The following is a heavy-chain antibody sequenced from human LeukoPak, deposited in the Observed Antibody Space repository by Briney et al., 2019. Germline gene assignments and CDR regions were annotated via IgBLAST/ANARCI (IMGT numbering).Heavy chain of an antibody. CDR2: IIPILGIA. J-gene: IGHJ4*02. V-gene: IGHV1-69*04. D-gene: IGHD1-1*01. CDR1: GGTFSSYA. Sequence: GSSVKVSCKASGGTFSSYAISWVRQAPGQGLEWMGRIIPILGIANYAQKFQGRVTITADKSTSTAYMELSSLRSEDTAVYYCARCDWNGPLDYWGQGTLATVSS. CDR3: ARCDWNGPLDY.